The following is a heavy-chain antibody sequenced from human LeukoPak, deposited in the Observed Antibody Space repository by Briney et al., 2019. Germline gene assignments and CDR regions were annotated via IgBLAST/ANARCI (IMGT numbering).Heavy chain of an antibody. CDR3: ALCNETRDWFDP. CDR1: GFTFDDYA. J-gene: IGHJ5*02. CDR2: ISWNSGSI. Sequence: GGSLRLSCAASGFTFDDYAMHWVRQAPGKGLEWVSGISWNSGSIGYADSVKGRFTISRGNAKNSLYLQMNSLRAEDTALYYCALCNETRDWFDPWGQGTLVTVSS. V-gene: IGHV3-9*01.